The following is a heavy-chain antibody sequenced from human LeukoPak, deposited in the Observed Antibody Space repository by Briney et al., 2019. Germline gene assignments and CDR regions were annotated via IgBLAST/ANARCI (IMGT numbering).Heavy chain of an antibody. Sequence: SVKVSCKASGGTFSSYAISWVRQAPGQGLEWMGGIIPIFGTANYAQKFQGRVTITADESTSTAYMELSSLRSEDTAVYYCARLWRAVAGPFDYWGQGTLVTVSS. CDR3: ARLWRAVAGPFDY. CDR2: IIPIFGTA. CDR1: GGTFSSYA. D-gene: IGHD6-19*01. V-gene: IGHV1-69*13. J-gene: IGHJ4*02.